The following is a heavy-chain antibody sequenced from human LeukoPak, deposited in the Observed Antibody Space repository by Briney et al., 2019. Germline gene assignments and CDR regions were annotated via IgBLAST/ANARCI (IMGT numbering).Heavy chain of an antibody. CDR3: ASASSIKSGSYFIGY. Sequence: GGSLRLSCAASGFTFSNAWMSWVRQAPGKGLEWVGRIKSKTDGETIDYAAPVKGRFTISREDSENMLYLQMDSLKTEDTAMYYCASASSIKSGSYFIGYWGQGTLVTVSS. CDR2: IKSKTDGETI. V-gene: IGHV3-15*01. J-gene: IGHJ4*02. D-gene: IGHD1-26*01. CDR1: GFTFSNAW.